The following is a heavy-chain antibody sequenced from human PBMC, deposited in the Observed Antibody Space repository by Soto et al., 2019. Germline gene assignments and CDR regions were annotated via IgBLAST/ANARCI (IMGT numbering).Heavy chain of an antibody. V-gene: IGHV1-18*01. CDR3: TRENAAAASPTFDY. Sequence: ASVKVSCKASGYPFTTYGISWVRQAPGQGLEWMGWISASNGYTNYAQNLQGRVTMTADTSTNVAYMELRSLRSDDTAVYYCTRENAAAASPTFDYWGHGTLVTVSS. CDR2: ISASNGYT. CDR1: GYPFTTYG. D-gene: IGHD6-13*01. J-gene: IGHJ4*01.